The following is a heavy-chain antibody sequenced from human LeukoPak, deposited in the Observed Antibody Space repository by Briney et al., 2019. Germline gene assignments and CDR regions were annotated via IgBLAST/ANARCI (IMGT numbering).Heavy chain of an antibody. J-gene: IGHJ4*02. Sequence: SETLSLTCAAYGGSFSGYYWSWIRQPPGKGLEWIGEINHSGSTNYNPSLKSRVTISVDTSKNQFSLKLSSVTAADTAVYYCAILRYDFWSGYYSYWGQGTLVTVSS. D-gene: IGHD3-3*01. CDR1: GGSFSGYY. V-gene: IGHV4-34*01. CDR2: INHSGST. CDR3: AILRYDFWSGYYSY.